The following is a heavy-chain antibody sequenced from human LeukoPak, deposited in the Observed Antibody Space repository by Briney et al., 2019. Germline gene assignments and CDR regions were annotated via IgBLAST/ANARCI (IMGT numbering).Heavy chain of an antibody. CDR3: ARGVPEYYDFWSGYFYYFDY. CDR2: IYYSGST. D-gene: IGHD3-3*01. J-gene: IGHJ4*02. Sequence: SETLSLTCTVSGGSISSCYWSWIRQPPGKGLEWIGYIYYSGSTNYNPSLKSRATISVDTSKNQFSLKLTSVTAADTAVYYCARGVPEYYDFWSGYFYYFDYWGQGTLVTVSS. V-gene: IGHV4-59*01. CDR1: GGSISSCY.